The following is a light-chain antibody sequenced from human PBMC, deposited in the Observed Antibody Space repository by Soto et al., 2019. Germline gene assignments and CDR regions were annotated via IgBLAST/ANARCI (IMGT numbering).Light chain of an antibody. Sequence: IVMMQSPPTLSVSPGEEATLACRASQSLRSNLAWYQQKPGQAPRLLIYGASTRATGIPARFSGSGSGTEFTLTISSLQSEDFAVYYCQQYSYWPRTFGQGTKVDIK. CDR2: GAS. CDR1: QSLRSN. V-gene: IGKV3-15*01. J-gene: IGKJ1*01. CDR3: QQYSYWPRT.